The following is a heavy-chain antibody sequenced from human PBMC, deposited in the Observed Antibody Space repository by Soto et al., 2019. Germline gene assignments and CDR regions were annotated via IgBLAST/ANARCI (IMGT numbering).Heavy chain of an antibody. CDR2: INHSGST. J-gene: IGHJ6*02. D-gene: IGHD2-15*01. V-gene: IGHV4-34*01. Sequence: SETLSLTCAVYGGSFSGYYWSWIRQPPGKGLEWIGEINHSGSTNYNPSLKSRVTISVDTSKNQFSLKLSSVTAADTAMYYCARGCRSGGSCYDRSDCYYGMDVWGQGTTVTVSS. CDR3: ARGCRSGGSCYDRSDCYYGMDV. CDR1: GGSFSGYY.